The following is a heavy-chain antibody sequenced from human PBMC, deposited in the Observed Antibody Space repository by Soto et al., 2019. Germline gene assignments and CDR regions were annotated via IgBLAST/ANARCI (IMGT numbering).Heavy chain of an antibody. D-gene: IGHD6-19*01. CDR2: LSYEGSEE. J-gene: IGHJ4*02. V-gene: IGHV3-30*03. CDR1: GFNFGVFG. Sequence: QVRLVESGGGVVQPGRSLRLSCAASGFNFGVFGMHWVRQAPGKGLEWLSVLSYEGSEEYYADSVRGRFTISRDNSKNTLFPQMDSLRVDDPGVYYCALPRRSSLLEVAGPGFEYWGQGTLVTVS. CDR3: ALPRRSSLLEVAGPGFEY.